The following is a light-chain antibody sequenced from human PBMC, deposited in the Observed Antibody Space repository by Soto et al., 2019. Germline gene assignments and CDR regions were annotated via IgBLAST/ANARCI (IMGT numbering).Light chain of an antibody. CDR2: AAS. J-gene: IGKJ4*01. CDR3: QQRVNWLT. CDR1: QSVGSW. Sequence: EIVLTQSPATLSLSPGEIATLYCRASQSVGSWLAWYQQKPGQAPRLLIYAASNRATGIPARFSGSGSGTDFTLTSSSLEPEDFAFYYCQQRVNWLTFGGGTKVEIK. V-gene: IGKV3-11*01.